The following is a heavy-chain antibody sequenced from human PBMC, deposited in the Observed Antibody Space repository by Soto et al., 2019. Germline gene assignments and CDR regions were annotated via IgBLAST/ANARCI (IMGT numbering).Heavy chain of an antibody. CDR2: IHYSGRT. V-gene: IGHV4-31*11. CDR3: ASEYSSSSSRGESLGYFDL. D-gene: IGHD6-6*01. Sequence: QVQLQESGPGLVKPSQTLSLTCAVSGGSITSGAYYWTWIRQHPGKGLEWIAYIHYSGRTYYNPSLKSRVTISVDTSKNQFSLKLSSVTAADTAVYYCASEYSSSSSRGESLGYFDLWGRGTLVTVSS. CDR1: GGSITSGAYY. J-gene: IGHJ2*01.